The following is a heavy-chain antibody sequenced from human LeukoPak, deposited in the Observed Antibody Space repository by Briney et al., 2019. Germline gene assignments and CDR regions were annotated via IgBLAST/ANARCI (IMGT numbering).Heavy chain of an antibody. CDR1: GFSFSGHW. V-gene: IGHV3-74*01. D-gene: IGHD6-13*01. CDR3: VKDFSSSSWTDY. Sequence: GGSLRLSCTASGFSFSGHWMHWARQLPGKGLVWVSRISPTGSTTSYADSVKGRFTVSRDNAKNTLYLQMSSLRAEDTAVYYCVKDFSSSSWTDYWGQGTLVTVSS. CDR2: ISPTGSTT. J-gene: IGHJ4*02.